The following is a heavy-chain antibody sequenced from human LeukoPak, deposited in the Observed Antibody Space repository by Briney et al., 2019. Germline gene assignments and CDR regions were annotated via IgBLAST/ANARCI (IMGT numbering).Heavy chain of an antibody. D-gene: IGHD2-2*02. CDR1: GFTFSSYAM. J-gene: IGHJ6*02. CDR2: IHHNGTR. CDR3: ATAPILRGEGGEHYRCGMDV. Sequence: PGGSLRLSCAASGFTFSSYAMSWVRQAPGKGLEWIGEIHHNGTRNYNPSLKSRVTISADTFKNHFSLILTSLTAADTAVYYCATAPILRGEGGEHYRCGMDVWGQGTTVIVSS. V-gene: IGHV4-4*02.